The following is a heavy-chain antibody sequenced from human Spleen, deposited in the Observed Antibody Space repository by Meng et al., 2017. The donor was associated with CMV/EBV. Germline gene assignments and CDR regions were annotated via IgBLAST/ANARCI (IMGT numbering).Heavy chain of an antibody. CDR2: IRYDGGTK. Sequence: GGSLRLSCAASGFTFSDYYMTWIRQAPGKGLEWVTFIRYDGGTKYSADAVKGRFTISRDNSRDTLFLQMNSLRPEDAAIYYCAKDRSSGYSGAFDLWGQGTLVTVSS. CDR3: AKDRSSGYSGAFDL. D-gene: IGHD3-22*01. CDR1: GFTFSDYY. V-gene: IGHV3-30*02. J-gene: IGHJ3*01.